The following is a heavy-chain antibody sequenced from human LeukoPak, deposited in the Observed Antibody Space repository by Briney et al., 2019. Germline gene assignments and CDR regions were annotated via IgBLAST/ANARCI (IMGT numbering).Heavy chain of an antibody. V-gene: IGHV4-39*07. CDR1: GGSISSSSYY. D-gene: IGHD5-18*01. CDR3: ARDYQGGYGDKTVDY. Sequence: SETLSLTCTVSGGSISSSSYYWGWIRQPPGKGLEWIGSIYYSGSTYYNPSLKSRVTISVDTSKNQFSLKRSSVTAADTAVYYCARDYQGGYGDKTVDYWGQGTLVTVSS. J-gene: IGHJ4*02. CDR2: IYYSGST.